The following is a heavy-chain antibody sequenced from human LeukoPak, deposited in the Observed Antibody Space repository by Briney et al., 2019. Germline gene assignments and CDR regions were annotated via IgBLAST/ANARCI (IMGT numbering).Heavy chain of an antibody. Sequence: GGSLRLPCAASGFTFSSYGMPWVRQAPGKGQEWASAISGSGGSTYYADSVKGRFTISRDNSKNTLYLQMNSLRAEDTAVYYCAKMAGRNYYDHRDYWGQGTLVTVSS. J-gene: IGHJ4*02. CDR3: AKMAGRNYYDHRDY. V-gene: IGHV3-23*01. D-gene: IGHD3-22*01. CDR1: GFTFSSYG. CDR2: ISGSGGST.